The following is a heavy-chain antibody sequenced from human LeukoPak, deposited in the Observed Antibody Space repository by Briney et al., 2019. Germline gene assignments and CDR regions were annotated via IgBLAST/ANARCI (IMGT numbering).Heavy chain of an antibody. J-gene: IGHJ3*02. CDR3: ASSRAYGNAFDI. CDR1: GGSISSGGYY. Sequence: SETLSLTCTVSGGSISSGGYYWSWIRQHPGKGLEWIGYIYYSGSTYYNPSLKSRVTISVDTSKNQFSLKLSSVTAADTAVYYCASSRAYGNAFDIWGQGTMVTVSS. CDR2: IYYSGST. D-gene: IGHD2-2*01. V-gene: IGHV4-30-4*08.